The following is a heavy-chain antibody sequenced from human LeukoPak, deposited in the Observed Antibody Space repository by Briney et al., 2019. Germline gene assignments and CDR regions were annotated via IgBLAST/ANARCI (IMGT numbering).Heavy chain of an antibody. V-gene: IGHV3-30*02. CDR3: AKDSVVVFPGRPSYGMDV. J-gene: IGHJ6*02. D-gene: IGHD2-21*01. CDR2: MRYDGSNR. Sequence: PGGSLRLSCAASGFTFNSYGMYWVRQAPGKGLEWVAFMRYDGSNRYYADSVKGRFTIPRDNSKDTLYLQMNSLRDEDTAVYYCAKDSVVVFPGRPSYGMDVWGQGSTVTVSS. CDR1: GFTFNSYG.